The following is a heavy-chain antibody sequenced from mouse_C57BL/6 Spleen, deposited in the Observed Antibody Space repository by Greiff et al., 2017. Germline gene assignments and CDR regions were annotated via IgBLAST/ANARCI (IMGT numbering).Heavy chain of an antibody. CDR3: ANYDADY. CDR2: IYPGDGDT. Sequence: QVQLKQSGPELVKPGASVKISCKASGYAFSSSWMNWVKQRPGKGLEWIGRIYPGDGDTNYNGKFKGKATLTADKTSSTAYMQLSSLTSEDSAVYFCANYDADYWGQGTTLTVSS. V-gene: IGHV1-82*01. CDR1: GYAFSSSW. D-gene: IGHD2-3*01. J-gene: IGHJ2*01.